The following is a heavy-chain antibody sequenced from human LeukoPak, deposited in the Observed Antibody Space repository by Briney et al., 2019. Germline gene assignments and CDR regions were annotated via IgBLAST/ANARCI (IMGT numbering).Heavy chain of an antibody. Sequence: GGSLRLSCAASGFTFDTYALHWVRQAPGKGLEWVSLISYDGSSKYYADSVKGRFTISRDNSKNTLYLQMNSLRSDDTAVYYCAKDLLAADSNDYWGQGTLVTVSS. V-gene: IGHV3-30-3*01. J-gene: IGHJ4*02. D-gene: IGHD6-13*01. CDR2: ISYDGSSK. CDR3: AKDLLAADSNDY. CDR1: GFTFDTYA.